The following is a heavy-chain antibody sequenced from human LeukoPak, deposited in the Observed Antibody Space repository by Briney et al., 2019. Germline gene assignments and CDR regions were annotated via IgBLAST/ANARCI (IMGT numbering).Heavy chain of an antibody. D-gene: IGHD3-22*01. CDR1: GFTFSRYA. J-gene: IGHJ4*02. V-gene: IGHV3-33*01. Sequence: GRSLRLSCAASGFTFSRYAMHWVRQAPGKGLEWVTLIWYDGNNKYYADSVKGRFTISRDNSKNTLYLQMNSLRAEDTAVYYCARDYYDSGGAYYEGGPPTAPPDYWGQGTLVTVSS. CDR3: ARDYYDSGGAYYEGGPPTAPPDY. CDR2: IWYDGNNK.